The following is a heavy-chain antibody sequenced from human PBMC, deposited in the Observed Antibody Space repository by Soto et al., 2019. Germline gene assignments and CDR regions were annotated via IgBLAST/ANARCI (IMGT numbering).Heavy chain of an antibody. J-gene: IGHJ5*02. Sequence: QVQLVQSGGEVKKPGASVKVSCKASGYTFTNYGISWVRQAPGQGLEWMGWINVYNGNTKYAQKVQGRVTMTTDTSTSTAYMELRSLRSDDTALYYCARGVGSGSYYNQNNWFDPWGQGTLVTVSS. V-gene: IGHV1-18*01. CDR2: INVYNGNT. CDR1: GYTFTNYG. D-gene: IGHD3-10*01. CDR3: ARGVGSGSYYNQNNWFDP.